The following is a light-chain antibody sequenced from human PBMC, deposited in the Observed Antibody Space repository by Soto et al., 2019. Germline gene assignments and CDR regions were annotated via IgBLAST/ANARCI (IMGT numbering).Light chain of an antibody. CDR2: GAS. J-gene: IGKJ2*01. V-gene: IGKV3-20*01. CDR3: QQYGGSPPYT. Sequence: EIVLTQSPGTLSLSPGERATLSCRASQSVTSNYLAWYQQKPGQAPRLLVYGASSRATGIPDRFSGSGSGTDFTITISRLEPEDFAVYYCQQYGGSPPYTFGRGTKLEIK. CDR1: QSVTSNY.